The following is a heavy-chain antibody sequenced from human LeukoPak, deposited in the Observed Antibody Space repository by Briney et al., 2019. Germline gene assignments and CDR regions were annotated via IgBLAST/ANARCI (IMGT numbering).Heavy chain of an antibody. V-gene: IGHV3-30*18. CDR1: GFTFSSYG. CDR2: ISYDGSNK. J-gene: IGHJ4*02. Sequence: GGSLRLSCAASGFTFSSYGMHWVRQAPGKGLEWVAVISYDGSNKYYADSVKGRFTISRDNSKNTLYLQMNSLRAEDTAVYYCAKGPVALTGSFDYWGQGTLVTVSS. CDR3: AKGPVALTGSFDY. D-gene: IGHD3-9*01.